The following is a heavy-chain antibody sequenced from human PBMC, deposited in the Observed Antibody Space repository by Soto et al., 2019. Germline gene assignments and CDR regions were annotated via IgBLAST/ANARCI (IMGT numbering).Heavy chain of an antibody. CDR3: ARDPGPIKVATPDAFDI. CDR1: GYTFTSYG. D-gene: IGHD5-12*01. V-gene: IGHV1-18*01. J-gene: IGHJ3*02. CDR2: ISAYNGNT. Sequence: ASVKVSCTASGYTFTSYGISWVRQAPGQGLEWMGWISAYNGNTNYAQKLQGRVTMTTDTSKSTAYMELRSLRSDDTAVYYCARDPGPIKVATPDAFDIWGQGTMVTVSS.